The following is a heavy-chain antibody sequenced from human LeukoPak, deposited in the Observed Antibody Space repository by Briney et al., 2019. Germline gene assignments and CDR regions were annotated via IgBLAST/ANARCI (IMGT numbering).Heavy chain of an antibody. D-gene: IGHD6-13*01. CDR1: GGSISSGSYY. J-gene: IGHJ6*03. CDR2: IYTSGST. V-gene: IGHV4-61*02. CDR3: ARAPIAAAMSPGYYMDV. Sequence: SQTLSLTCTVSGGSISSGSYYWSWIRQPAGKGLEWIGRIYTSGSTNYNPSLKSRVTISVDTSKNQFSLKLSSVTAADTAVYYCARAPIAAAMSPGYYMDVWGIGTTVTVSS.